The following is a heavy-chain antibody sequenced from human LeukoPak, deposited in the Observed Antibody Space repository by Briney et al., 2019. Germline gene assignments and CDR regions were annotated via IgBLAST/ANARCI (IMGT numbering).Heavy chain of an antibody. CDR2: IYTSGST. J-gene: IGHJ4*02. CDR1: GGSISSYY. CDR3: ARWADYGDLGHFDY. Sequence: PAETLSLTCTVSGGSISSYYWRWVRQPAGEGLEWLGRIYTSGSTTSNPSLQRRLPMSVAASKNQFSLKLSSVTAADTALYYCARWADYGDLGHFDYWGQGTLLTVSS. V-gene: IGHV4-4*07. D-gene: IGHD4-17*01.